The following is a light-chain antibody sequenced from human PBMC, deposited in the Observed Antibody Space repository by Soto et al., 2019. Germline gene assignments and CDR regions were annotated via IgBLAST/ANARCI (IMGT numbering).Light chain of an antibody. J-gene: IGKJ4*01. CDR2: DTS. V-gene: IGKV3D-11*02. CDR1: QSVSTN. CDR3: QQRSNWPFLT. Sequence: EIVLTQFPATLSLSPGERATLSCRASQSVSTNLAWYQQKSGQAPRLLIYDTSNRATGIPARFSGSGLGTDFTLTISSLEPEDFAVYYCQQRSNWPFLTFGGGTKVEIK.